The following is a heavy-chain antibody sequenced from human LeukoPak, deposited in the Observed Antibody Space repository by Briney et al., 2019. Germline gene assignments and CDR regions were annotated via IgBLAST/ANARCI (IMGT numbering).Heavy chain of an antibody. J-gene: IGHJ4*02. D-gene: IGHD3-10*01. Sequence: ASVKVSCKASGYTFTSYGISWVRQAPGQGLEWMGWISAYNGNTNYAQKFQGRVTMTTDTSTSTAYMELRSLRSDDTAVYYCARAPTSLLWFGESTFDYWGQGTLVTVSS. V-gene: IGHV1-18*01. CDR1: GYTFTSYG. CDR2: ISAYNGNT. CDR3: ARAPTSLLWFGESTFDY.